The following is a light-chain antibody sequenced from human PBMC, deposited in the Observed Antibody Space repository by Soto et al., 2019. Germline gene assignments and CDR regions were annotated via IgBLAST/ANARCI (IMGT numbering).Light chain of an antibody. Sequence: QAVVTQSPSASASLGASVKLTCTLSSGHSSYAIAWHQQQAEKGPRYLMKLNSDGSHSKGDGIPDRFSGSSSGAERYLTISSLQSEDEAEYYCQTWGTGIRVFGGGTKLTVL. CDR1: SGHSSYA. V-gene: IGLV4-69*01. J-gene: IGLJ3*02. CDR2: LNSDGSH. CDR3: QTWGTGIRV.